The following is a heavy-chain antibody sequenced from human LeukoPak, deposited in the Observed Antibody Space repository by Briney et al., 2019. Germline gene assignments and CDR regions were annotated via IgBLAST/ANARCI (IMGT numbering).Heavy chain of an antibody. CDR2: ISGSGDST. CDR3: VRRAAVRGMDF. CDR1: GFIFDTHT. Sequence: GGSLRLSCTGSGFIFDTHTLTWVRQAPGKGLEWVASISGSGDSTNYGDSVKGRFTISRDNFKRTVHLEMSNLRADDAAMYYCVRRAAVRGMDFWGLGTTVMVSS. D-gene: IGHD1-14*01. V-gene: IGHV3-23*01. J-gene: IGHJ6*02.